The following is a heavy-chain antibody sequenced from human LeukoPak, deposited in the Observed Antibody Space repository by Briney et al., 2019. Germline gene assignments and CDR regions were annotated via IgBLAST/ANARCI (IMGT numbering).Heavy chain of an antibody. CDR1: GGSITSHY. V-gene: IGHV4-59*11. D-gene: IGHD4-23*01. CDR3: VRDHEVITPAVGHWFAP. CDR2: IHYTGHT. J-gene: IGHJ5*02. Sequence: SETLSLTCTLAGGSITSHYWSWIRHPPERGREWIGYIHYTGHTRYNPSLTKRVSISADTSKNQFSLILNSLTTADTAVYYCVRDHEVITPAVGHWFAPCSQGPSHRLL.